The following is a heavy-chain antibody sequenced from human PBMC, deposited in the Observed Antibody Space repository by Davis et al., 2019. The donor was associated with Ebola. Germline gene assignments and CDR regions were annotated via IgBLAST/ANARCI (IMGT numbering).Heavy chain of an antibody. D-gene: IGHD6-19*01. CDR1: GFTFSGSA. CDR3: TSEGGGSSGWYRVEGGDY. J-gene: IGHJ4*02. CDR2: IRSKANSYAT. V-gene: IGHV3-73*01. Sequence: GGSLRLSCAASGFTFSGSAMHWVRQASGKGLEWVGRIRSKANSYATAYAASVKGRFTISRDDSQNTAYLQMNSLKTEDTAVYYCTSEGGGSSGWYRVEGGDYWGQGTLVTVSS.